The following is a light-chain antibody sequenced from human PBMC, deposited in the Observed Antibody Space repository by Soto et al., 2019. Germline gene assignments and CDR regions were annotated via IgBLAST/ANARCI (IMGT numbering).Light chain of an antibody. CDR3: QQRSNWPRT. J-gene: IGKJ1*01. V-gene: IGKV3-11*01. CDR2: DAS. CDR1: QSVNSY. Sequence: EIVLTQSPATLSLSPGERATLSCRASQSVNSYLAWYQQKPGQAPRLLIYDASNRATGIPARFSGSGSGTDFTLTISSLEPEDFAVYDCQQRSNWPRTFGQGTKVEIK.